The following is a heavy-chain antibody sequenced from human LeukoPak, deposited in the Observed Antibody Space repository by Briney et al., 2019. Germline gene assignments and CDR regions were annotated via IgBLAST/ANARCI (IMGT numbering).Heavy chain of an antibody. CDR2: ISPYNDNT. J-gene: IGHJ4*02. Sequence: PGASVKVSCKTSGYTFTNYGINWVRQAPGQGLQWMGWISPYNDNTKYPQNFQGRVTMTTDTSTSTAYMELRSLRSDDTAVYYCARDDCWNYILGFSFFDYWGQGTLVTVSS. CDR3: ARDDCWNYILGFSFFDY. V-gene: IGHV1-18*01. CDR1: GYTFTNYG. D-gene: IGHD1-7*01.